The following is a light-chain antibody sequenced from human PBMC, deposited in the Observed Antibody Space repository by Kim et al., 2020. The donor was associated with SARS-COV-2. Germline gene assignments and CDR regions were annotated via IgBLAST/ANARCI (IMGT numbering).Light chain of an antibody. CDR1: QSVSASY. Sequence: LSPGESVTLSCRASQSVSASYLAWYQQKPGQAPRLLIYDASSRATGIPDRFSGSGSATDFTLTISRLEPEDSAVYYCQYYGSPPITFGQGTRL. J-gene: IGKJ5*01. CDR2: DAS. V-gene: IGKV3-20*01. CDR3: QYYGSPPIT.